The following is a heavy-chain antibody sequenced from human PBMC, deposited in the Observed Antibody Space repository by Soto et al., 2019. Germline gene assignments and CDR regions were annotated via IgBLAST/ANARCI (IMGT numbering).Heavy chain of an antibody. Sequence: GGSLRLSCAASGFTFSSYAISWVRQAPGKGLEWVSAISGSGGSTYYADSVKGRFTISRDNSKNTLYLQMNSLRAEDTAVYYCAKHITIGTPMANYYYYYRMAVSGQRTTVTVS. V-gene: IGHV3-23*01. CDR3: AKHITIGTPMANYYYYYRMAV. CDR1: GFTFSSYA. D-gene: IGHD5-18*01. J-gene: IGHJ6*02. CDR2: ISGSGGST.